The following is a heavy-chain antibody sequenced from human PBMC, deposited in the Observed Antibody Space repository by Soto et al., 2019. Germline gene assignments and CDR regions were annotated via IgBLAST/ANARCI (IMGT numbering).Heavy chain of an antibody. CDR2: ISYDGDNK. CDR1: GFSFSSYA. J-gene: IGHJ6*02. D-gene: IGHD4-17*01. V-gene: IGHV3-30-3*01. CDR3: VRDFRSLDYGDAPYGMDV. Sequence: QEQLVESGGGVVQPGRSLRLSCAASGFSFSSYAMHWVRQAPGKGLEWVALISYDGDNKYYADSVKGRFTISRDNSKNTVHLQMTSLRGEDTALYYCVRDFRSLDYGDAPYGMDVWGQGTTVTVSS.